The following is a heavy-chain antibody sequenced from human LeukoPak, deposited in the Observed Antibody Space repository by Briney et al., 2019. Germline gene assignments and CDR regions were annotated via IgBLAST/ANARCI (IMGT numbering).Heavy chain of an antibody. CDR2: IIPIFGTA. D-gene: IGHD3-3*01. CDR1: GGTFSSYA. J-gene: IGHJ6*02. V-gene: IGHV1-69*13. Sequence: WASVKVSCTASGGTFSSYAISWVRQAPGQGLEWMGGIIPIFGTANYAQKFQGRVTITADESTSTAYMELSSLRSEDTAVYYCARAGYDFWSGYSYYYYGMDVWGQGTTVTVSS. CDR3: ARAGYDFWSGYSYYYYGMDV.